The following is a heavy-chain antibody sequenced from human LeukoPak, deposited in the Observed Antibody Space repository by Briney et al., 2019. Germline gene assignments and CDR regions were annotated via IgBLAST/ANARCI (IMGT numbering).Heavy chain of an antibody. V-gene: IGHV3-53*01. CDR2: IYSGGST. Sequence: GGSLRLSCAASGFSVNNNYMSWVRQAPGKGLEWVSIIYSGGSTYYADSVKGRFTISRDNFKNTVFLQMNNLRAEDTAVYYCARDPSSSQFLWGQGTLVTVS. D-gene: IGHD2-2*01. CDR3: ARDPSSSQFL. J-gene: IGHJ4*02. CDR1: GFSVNNNY.